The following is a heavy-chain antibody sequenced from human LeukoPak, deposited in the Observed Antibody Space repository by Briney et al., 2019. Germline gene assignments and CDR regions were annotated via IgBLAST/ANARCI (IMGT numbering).Heavy chain of an antibody. CDR2: ISRSSSYI. V-gene: IGHV3-21*01. CDR1: GFTLSSYT. CDR3: ARCTTGRTFGSLREIKRSREIDY. J-gene: IGHJ4*02. D-gene: IGHD1-1*01. Sequence: GGSLRLSCAASGFTLSSYTMTWVRQAPGKGLEWVSSISRSSSYIYYVDSVKGRFTISRDNAKNSLYLQMNSLRVEDTAVYYCARCTTGRTFGSLREIKRSREIDYWGQGTLVTVSS.